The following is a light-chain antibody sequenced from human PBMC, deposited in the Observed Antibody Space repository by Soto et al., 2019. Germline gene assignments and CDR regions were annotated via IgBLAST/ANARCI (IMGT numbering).Light chain of an antibody. J-gene: IGKJ1*01. CDR3: HQRQSWPRT. V-gene: IGKV3-11*01. CDR1: QYINTR. Sequence: EGVLTQSPDTLSLPQGERATLSCRASQYINTRLAWYQHRPGQAPRLHIYQTSIRAAGIPARFSASGTGTDFTLTISDVQPEDFAVYYCHQRQSWPRTFGQGTKVDI. CDR2: QTS.